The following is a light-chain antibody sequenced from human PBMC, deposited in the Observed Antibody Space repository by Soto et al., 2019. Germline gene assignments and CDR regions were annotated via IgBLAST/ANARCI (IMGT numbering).Light chain of an antibody. V-gene: IGKV1-39*01. CDR1: ETISHY. CDR3: QQSSSTPLT. Sequence: IHMTQSPSALSASVGDRVTISCRASETISHYLNWYQQKPGKAPKLLIYSTSKLQSGVPARFSGSGSGTDFTFTITSLQSEDFATYYCQQSSSTPLTFGGGTKVELK. J-gene: IGKJ4*01. CDR2: STS.